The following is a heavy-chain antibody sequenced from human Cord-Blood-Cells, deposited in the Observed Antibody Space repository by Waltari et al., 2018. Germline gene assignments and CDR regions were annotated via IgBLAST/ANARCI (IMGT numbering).Heavy chain of an antibody. Sequence: QVQLVESGGGVVQPGRSLRLSRAASGCTLCSHGMSWGRQAPVKGMEWVEFIRDKESNKYYADSVKGRFTISRDNSKNTLYLQMNSLRAEDTAVYYCARDSSSVDYWGQGTLVTVSS. CDR3: ARDSSSVDY. CDR1: GCTLCSHG. V-gene: IGHV3-33*01. D-gene: IGHD6-6*01. CDR2: IRDKESNK. J-gene: IGHJ4*02.